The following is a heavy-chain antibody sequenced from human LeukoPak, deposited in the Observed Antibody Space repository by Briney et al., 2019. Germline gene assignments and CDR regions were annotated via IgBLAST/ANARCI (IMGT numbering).Heavy chain of an antibody. Sequence: PGGSLRLSCAAFGFTFSSYAMSWVRQAPGKGLEWVSAISGSGGSTYYADSVKGRFTISRDNSKNTLYLQMNSLRAEDTAVYYCAKGGSYCGGDCYSDYWGQGTLVTVSS. CDR2: ISGSGGST. CDR1: GFTFSSYA. J-gene: IGHJ4*02. V-gene: IGHV3-23*01. D-gene: IGHD2-21*01. CDR3: AKGGSYCGGDCYSDY.